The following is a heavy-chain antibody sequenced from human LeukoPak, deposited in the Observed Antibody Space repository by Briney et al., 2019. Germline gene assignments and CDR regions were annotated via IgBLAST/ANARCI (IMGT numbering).Heavy chain of an antibody. V-gene: IGHV1-2*02. Sequence: ASVKVSCKASGYTFTGYYMHWVRQAPGQGLEWMGWINPNSGDTNYAQRFQGRVTTTRDTSISTAYMELSRLRSDDTAVYYCARIAAPRSFDYWGQGTLVTVSS. D-gene: IGHD6-6*01. CDR2: INPNSGDT. CDR1: GYTFTGYY. J-gene: IGHJ4*02. CDR3: ARIAAPRSFDY.